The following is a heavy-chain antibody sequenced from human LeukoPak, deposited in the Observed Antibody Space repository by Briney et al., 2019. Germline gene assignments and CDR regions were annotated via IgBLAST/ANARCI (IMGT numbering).Heavy chain of an antibody. CDR3: AKPTGTYFDY. CDR2: IRYDGNNI. V-gene: IGHV3-30*02. CDR1: GFTFSSYG. D-gene: IGHD1-1*01. Sequence: GGSLRLSCAASGFTFSSYGMHWVRQAPGKGLEWVTFIRYDGNNIHYADSVKGRFTISRDNSKNTLYLQMSSLRAEDTAVYYCAKPTGTYFDYWGQGALVTVSS. J-gene: IGHJ4*02.